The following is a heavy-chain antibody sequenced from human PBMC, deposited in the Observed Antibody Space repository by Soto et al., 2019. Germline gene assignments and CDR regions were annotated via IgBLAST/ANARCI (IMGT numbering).Heavy chain of an antibody. D-gene: IGHD5-18*01. CDR1: GGSISSGDYY. V-gene: IGHV4-30-4*01. CDR3: ARGGPLDTAMVGYYYYGMDV. J-gene: IGHJ6*02. CDR2: IYYSGST. Sequence: SETLSLTCTVSGGSISSGDYYWSWIRQPPGKGLEWIGYIYYSGSTYYNPSLKSRVTISVDTSKNQFSLKLSSVTAADTAVYYCARGGPLDTAMVGYYYYGMDVWGQGTTVTVSS.